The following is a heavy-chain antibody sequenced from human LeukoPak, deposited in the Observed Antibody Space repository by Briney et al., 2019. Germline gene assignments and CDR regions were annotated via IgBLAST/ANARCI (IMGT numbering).Heavy chain of an antibody. CDR3: ARVMDTAMAWLSFDY. J-gene: IGHJ4*02. D-gene: IGHD5-18*01. CDR1: GFTFSDCA. Sequence: PGGSLRLSCAASGFTFSDCAMSWVRQAPGKGLEWVSVIYSGGSTYYADSVKGRFTISRDNSKNTLYLQMNSLRAEDTAVYYCARVMDTAMAWLSFDYWGQGTLVTVSS. CDR2: IYSGGST. V-gene: IGHV3-66*01.